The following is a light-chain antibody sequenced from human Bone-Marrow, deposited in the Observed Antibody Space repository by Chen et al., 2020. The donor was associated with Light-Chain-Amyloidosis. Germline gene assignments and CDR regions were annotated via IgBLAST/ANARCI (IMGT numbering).Light chain of an antibody. Sequence: SVLTHPPSASGTPGQRLTLSCSGSSSNIGSNYVYWYQQLPGTAPKLLIYRNNQRPSGVPDRFSGSKSGTSASLAISGHRSEDEADYYCAAWDDSLSGPVFGGGTKLTVL. CDR3: AAWDDSLSGPV. CDR1: SSNIGSNY. J-gene: IGLJ2*01. V-gene: IGLV1-47*01. CDR2: RNN.